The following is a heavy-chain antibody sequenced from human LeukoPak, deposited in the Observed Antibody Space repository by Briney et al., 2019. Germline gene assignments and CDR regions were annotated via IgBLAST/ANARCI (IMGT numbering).Heavy chain of an antibody. CDR2: TSTSGST. CDR1: GGSISSNY. Sequence: SETLSLTCTVSGGSISSNYWTWIRQPAGKRLEWIGRTSTSGSTNYNPSLESRVTMSIDTSKNQFSLKLSSVTAADTAVYYCARQTALGGFDYWGQGTLVTVSS. V-gene: IGHV4-4*07. D-gene: IGHD3-16*01. J-gene: IGHJ4*02. CDR3: ARQTALGGFDY.